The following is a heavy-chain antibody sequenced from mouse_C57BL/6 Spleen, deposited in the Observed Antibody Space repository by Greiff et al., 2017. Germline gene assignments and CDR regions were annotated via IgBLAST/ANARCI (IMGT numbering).Heavy chain of an antibody. J-gene: IGHJ3*01. CDR1: GFSFTGYY. CDR2: INPSTGGT. CDR3: ARMAPGFAY. Sequence: EVHLVESGPELVKPGASVKISCTASGFSFTGYYMNWVKQSPEKSLEWIGEINPSTGGTTYNQKFKAKATLTVDKSSSTAYMQLKRLTAEDSAVYYCARMAPGFAYWGQGTLVTVSA. V-gene: IGHV1-42*01.